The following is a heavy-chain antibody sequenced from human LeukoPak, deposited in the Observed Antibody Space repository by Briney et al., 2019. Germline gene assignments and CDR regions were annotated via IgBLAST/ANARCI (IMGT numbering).Heavy chain of an antibody. Sequence: SETLSLTCTVSGGSISSYYWSWIRQPAGKGLEWIGRIYTSGSTNYNPSLKSRVTMSVDTSKNQFSLKLSSVTAADTAVYYCARGKETGTTNYYYGMDVWGKGTTVTVSS. V-gene: IGHV4-4*07. CDR1: GGSISSYY. CDR2: IYTSGST. CDR3: ARGKETGTTNYYYGMDV. D-gene: IGHD1-1*01. J-gene: IGHJ6*04.